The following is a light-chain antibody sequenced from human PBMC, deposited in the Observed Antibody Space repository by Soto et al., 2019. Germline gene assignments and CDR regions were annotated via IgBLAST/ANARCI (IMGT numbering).Light chain of an antibody. V-gene: IGKV3-15*01. Sequence: EIVMTQSPAALSVSPWERATLSFRASQSVSSNLAWYQQKPGQAPSLLIYGASTRATGTPARFSGSGSGTEFTLTISSLQSEDFAVYYCQQYIRWPLTFGGGTKVDIK. J-gene: IGKJ4*01. CDR2: GAS. CDR1: QSVSSN. CDR3: QQYIRWPLT.